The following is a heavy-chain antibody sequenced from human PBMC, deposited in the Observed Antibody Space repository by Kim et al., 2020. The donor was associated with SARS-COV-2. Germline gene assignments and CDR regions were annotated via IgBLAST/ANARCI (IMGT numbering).Heavy chain of an antibody. D-gene: IGHD6-13*01. J-gene: IGHJ4*02. CDR2: ISYDGSNK. V-gene: IGHV3-30*04. CDR3: ARDMGGIAAAELFDY. Sequence: GGSLRLSCAASGFTFSSYAMHWVRQAPGKGLEWVAVISYDGSNKYYADSVKGRFTISRDNSKNTLYLQMNSLRAEDTAVYYCARDMGGIAAAELFDYWGQGTLVTVSS. CDR1: GFTFSSYA.